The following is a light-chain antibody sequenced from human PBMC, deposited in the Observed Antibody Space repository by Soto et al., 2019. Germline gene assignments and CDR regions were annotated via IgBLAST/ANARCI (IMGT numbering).Light chain of an antibody. V-gene: IGLV2-14*03. J-gene: IGLJ1*01. CDR3: SAYTVSRTYV. Sequence: QSVLTQPASVSGSPGQSITISCTGTSSDVGAYNFVSWHQQHPGKAPKLMIYNVYDRPSGISYRFSCSKSGNTASLTISGLQGEDEADYYCSAYTVSRTYVFGTGTKLTVL. CDR2: NVY. CDR1: SSDVGAYNF.